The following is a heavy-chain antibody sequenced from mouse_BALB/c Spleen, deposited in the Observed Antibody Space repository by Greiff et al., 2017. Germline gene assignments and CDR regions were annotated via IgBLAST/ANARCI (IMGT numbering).Heavy chain of an antibody. CDR2: IDPFNGGT. J-gene: IGHJ3*01. CDR1: GSSFTSYY. D-gene: IGHD1-1*01. CDR3: ARRYGSKSAWFAY. V-gene: IGHV1S135*01. Sequence: VQLQQSGPELMKPGASVKISCKASGSSFTSYYMHWVKQSHGKSLEWIGYIDPFNGGTSYNQKFKGKATLTVDKSSSTAYMHLSSRTSEDSAVYYCARRYGSKSAWFAYWGQGTLVTVAA.